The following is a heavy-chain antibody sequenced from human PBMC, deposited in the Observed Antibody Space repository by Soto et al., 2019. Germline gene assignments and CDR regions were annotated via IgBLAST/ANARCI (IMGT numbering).Heavy chain of an antibody. J-gene: IGHJ4*02. CDR3: ARPRGFRGVELPYFDY. V-gene: IGHV5-51*01. CDR2: IYPGDSDT. Sequence: GESLKISCKGSGYIFTSYWICCCLQMPVKGLEWMGIIYPGDSDTRYSPSFQGQVTISADKSISTAYLQWSSLKASDTAMYYCARPRGFRGVELPYFDYWGQGTLVTVSS. D-gene: IGHD3-10*01. CDR1: GYIFTSYW.